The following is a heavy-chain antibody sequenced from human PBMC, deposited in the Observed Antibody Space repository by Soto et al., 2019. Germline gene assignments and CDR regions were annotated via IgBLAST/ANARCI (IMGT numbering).Heavy chain of an antibody. D-gene: IGHD6-13*01. CDR3: AKSHFPIAASRQPHFDH. Sequence: PGGSLRLSCAASGLTFSSYAMSWVRQAPGKGLEWVSVISGSGRSTYYADSVKGRFTISRDDSNNTVFLQMNTLTAEDTAIYYCAKSHFPIAASRQPHFDHWGQGALVTVSS. V-gene: IGHV3-23*01. J-gene: IGHJ4*02. CDR1: GLTFSSYA. CDR2: ISGSGRST.